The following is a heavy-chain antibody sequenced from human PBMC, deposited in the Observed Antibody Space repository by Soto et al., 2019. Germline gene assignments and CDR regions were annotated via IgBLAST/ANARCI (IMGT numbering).Heavy chain of an antibody. Sequence: GGSLRLSCAASGFTVSSNYMSWVRQAPGKGLEWVSVIDSGGSTYYADSVKGRFTISRDNSKNTLYLQMNSLRAEDTAVYYCASHPKYCTNGVCHYYYGMDVWGQGTTVTVSS. D-gene: IGHD2-8*01. V-gene: IGHV3-53*01. CDR3: ASHPKYCTNGVCHYYYGMDV. CDR1: GFTVSSNY. J-gene: IGHJ6*02. CDR2: IDSGGST.